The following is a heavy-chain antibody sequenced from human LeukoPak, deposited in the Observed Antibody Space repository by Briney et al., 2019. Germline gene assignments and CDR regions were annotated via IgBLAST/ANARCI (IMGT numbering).Heavy chain of an antibody. D-gene: IGHD3-16*02. CDR2: ISYDGSNK. V-gene: IGHV3-30-3*01. CDR1: GFTFSSYA. J-gene: IGHJ4*02. CDR3: AKGPAPRLGEFSYHALVDY. Sequence: GGSLRLSCAASGFTFSSYAMNWVRQAPGKGLEWVAFISYDGSNKYYADSVKGRFIISRDNSKNTLYPQMNSLRAEDTAVYYCAKGPAPRLGEFSYHALVDYWGQGTLVTVSS.